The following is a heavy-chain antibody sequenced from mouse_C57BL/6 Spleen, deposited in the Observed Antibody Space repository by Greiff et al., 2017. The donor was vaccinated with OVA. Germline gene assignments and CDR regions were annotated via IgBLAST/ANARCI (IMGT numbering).Heavy chain of an antibody. D-gene: IGHD4-1*01. CDR3: ARQNWDSAWFAY. CDR1: GFTFSSYG. V-gene: IGHV5-6*01. CDR2: ISSGGSYT. Sequence: EVKVVESGGDLVKPGGSLKLSCAASGFTFSSYGMSWVRQTPDKRLEWVATISSGGSYTYYPDSVKGRFTISRDNAKNTLYLQMSSLKSEDTAMYYCARQNWDSAWFAYWGQGTLVTVSA. J-gene: IGHJ3*01.